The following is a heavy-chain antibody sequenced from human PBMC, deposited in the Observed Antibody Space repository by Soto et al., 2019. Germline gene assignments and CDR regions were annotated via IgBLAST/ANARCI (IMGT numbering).Heavy chain of an antibody. Sequence: EVQLLQSGGGLVQPGGSLRLSCVASGFTFSSYAMNWVRQAPGEGPEWVSSISATGGSAYYADSVKGRFTISRDNSKNTLYLQMDSLRADDTAVYYCARARGYTGYDREVFDFWGQGTLVTVSS. CDR1: GFTFSSYA. CDR3: ARARGYTGYDREVFDF. J-gene: IGHJ4*02. CDR2: ISATGGSA. V-gene: IGHV3-23*01. D-gene: IGHD5-12*01.